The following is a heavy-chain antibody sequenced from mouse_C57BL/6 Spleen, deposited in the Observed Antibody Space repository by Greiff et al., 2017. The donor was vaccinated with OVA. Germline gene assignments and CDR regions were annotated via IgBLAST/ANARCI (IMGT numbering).Heavy chain of an antibody. J-gene: IGHJ1*03. D-gene: IGHD1-1*01. V-gene: IGHV1-22*01. CDR3: ARTLLLSTVVNWYFDV. CDR1: GYTFTDYN. CDR2: INPNNGGT. Sequence: VQLQQSGPELVKPGASVKMSCKASGYTFTDYNMHWVKQSHGKSLEWIGYINPNNGGTSYNQKFKGKATLTVNKSSSTAYMELRSLTSEDSAVYYCARTLLLSTVVNWYFDVWGTGTTVTVSS.